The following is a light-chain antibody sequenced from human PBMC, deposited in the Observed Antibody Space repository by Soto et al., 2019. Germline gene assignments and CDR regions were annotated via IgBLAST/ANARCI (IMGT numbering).Light chain of an antibody. CDR2: GNN. V-gene: IGLV1-40*01. CDR1: RSNIGAHYD. CDR3: QSYDSSLYVV. J-gene: IGLJ2*01. Sequence: QSVLTQPPSVSGAPGQRVTISCTGSRSNIGAHYDVHWYQQLPGTAPKLLIYGNNNRPSGVPDRFSGSKSGTSASLAITGLQAEDEADYYCQSYDSSLYVVFGGGTKLTVL.